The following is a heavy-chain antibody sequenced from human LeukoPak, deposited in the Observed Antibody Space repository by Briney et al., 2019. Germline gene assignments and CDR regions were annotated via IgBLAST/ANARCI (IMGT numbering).Heavy chain of an antibody. CDR3: TTLSNDVLY. Sequence: SGGSLRLSCAASGFTFHNAWMTWVRQAPGKGLEWVGRMKSNRDGGTSDYAAPVKGRFTISRDDSKNTLYLHMNSLRAEDIAVYYCTTLSNDVLYWGQGTLVTVS. CDR2: MKSNRDGGTS. V-gene: IGHV3-15*01. J-gene: IGHJ4*02. CDR1: GFTFHNAW. D-gene: IGHD4-11*01.